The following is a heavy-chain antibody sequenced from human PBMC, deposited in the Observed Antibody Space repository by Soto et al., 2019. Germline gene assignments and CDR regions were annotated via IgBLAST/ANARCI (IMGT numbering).Heavy chain of an antibody. CDR3: ARQPDY. CDR2: IYYSGST. V-gene: IGHV4-59*08. CDR1: SGSISSYY. J-gene: IGHJ4*02. Sequence: QVQLQESGPGLVKPSETLSLTCTVSSGSISSYYWSWIRQPPGKGLEWIGYIYYSGSTNYNPSLKSRVTISVDTSKNQFSLKLSSVTAADTAVYYCARQPDYWGQGTLVTVSS.